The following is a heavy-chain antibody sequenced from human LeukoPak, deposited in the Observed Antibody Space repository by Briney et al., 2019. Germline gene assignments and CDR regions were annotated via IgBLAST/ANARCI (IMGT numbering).Heavy chain of an antibody. CDR2: INHSGST. CDR1: GGSISSGGYY. V-gene: IGHV4-39*07. D-gene: IGHD3-16*01. J-gene: IGHJ4*02. CDR3: ARGFGSQAPNDY. Sequence: SETLSLTCTVSGGSISSGGYYWSWIRQPPGKGLEWIGEINHSGSTNYNPSLKSRVTISVDTSKNQFSLKLSSVTAADTAVYYCARGFGSQAPNDYWGQGTLVTVSS.